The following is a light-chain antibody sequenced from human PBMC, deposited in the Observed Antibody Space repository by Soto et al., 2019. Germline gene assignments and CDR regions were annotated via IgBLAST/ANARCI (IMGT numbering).Light chain of an antibody. CDR2: GAS. Sequence: IVLTQSPGTLSLSPGERATLSCRASQSVSSSYLTWYQQKPGQAPRLLIYGASSRATGIPDRFSGSGSGTDFTLTISRLEPEDFAVYYWQQYGSSPRTFGHGTKVEIK. CDR3: QQYGSSPRT. J-gene: IGKJ1*01. V-gene: IGKV3-20*01. CDR1: QSVSSSY.